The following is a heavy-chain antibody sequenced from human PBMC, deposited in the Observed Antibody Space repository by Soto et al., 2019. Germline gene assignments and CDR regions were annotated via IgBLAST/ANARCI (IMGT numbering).Heavy chain of an antibody. Sequence: SETLSLTCAASGGSINRGGYSWNWIRQPPGKGLEWIGYIYHSGSTYYNPSFRSRVTLSLDKSTNQFSLTLNSVTAADTAIYYCARAPQIWDSPRYFDNWGPGTLVTVS. D-gene: IGHD1-26*01. CDR1: GGSINRGGYS. CDR2: IYHSGST. CDR3: ARAPQIWDSPRYFDN. J-gene: IGHJ4*02. V-gene: IGHV4-30-2*01.